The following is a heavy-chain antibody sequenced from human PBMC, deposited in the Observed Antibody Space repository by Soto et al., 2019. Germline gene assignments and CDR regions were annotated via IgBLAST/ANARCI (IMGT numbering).Heavy chain of an antibody. CDR3: ARLNGYCISTNCHGYYGMDV. V-gene: IGHV4-59*01. CDR2: LYYSGST. J-gene: IGHJ6*02. Sequence: SETLSLTCTVSGGSLNSYYWTWIRLPPGKGLEWIGHLYYSGSTNYNPSLKSRLSMSVDTSKNQFSLKLSSVTAADTAVYYCARLNGYCISTNCHGYYGMDVWGQGTTVTVSS. D-gene: IGHD2-2*03. CDR1: GGSLNSYY.